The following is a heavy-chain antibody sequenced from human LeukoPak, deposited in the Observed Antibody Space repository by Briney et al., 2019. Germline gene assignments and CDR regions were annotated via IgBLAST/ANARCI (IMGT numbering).Heavy chain of an antibody. CDR3: ARGLTSPNYGMIVVNWFDP. Sequence: GASVKVSCKASGYTFTSYGISWVRQAPGQGLEWMGWISAYNGNTNYAQKLQGRVTMTTDTSTSTAYMELRSLRSDDTAVYYCARGLTSPNYGMIVVNWFDPWGQGTLVTVSS. V-gene: IGHV1-18*01. CDR1: GYTFTSYG. D-gene: IGHD3-22*01. CDR2: ISAYNGNT. J-gene: IGHJ5*02.